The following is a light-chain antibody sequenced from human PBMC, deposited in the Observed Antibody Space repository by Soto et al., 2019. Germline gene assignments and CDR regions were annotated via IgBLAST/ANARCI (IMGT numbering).Light chain of an antibody. J-gene: IGLJ1*01. V-gene: IGLV2-14*01. Sequence: QSVLTQPASVSGAPGQSITISCTGTSTDIGAYNYVSWYQQHPGKAPKLLIYEVTNRPSGVSNRFSGSTSGNTASLTISGLQAEDEANYYCNSYTTLSNRVFGTGTKVTVL. CDR1: STDIGAYNY. CDR2: EVT. CDR3: NSYTTLSNRV.